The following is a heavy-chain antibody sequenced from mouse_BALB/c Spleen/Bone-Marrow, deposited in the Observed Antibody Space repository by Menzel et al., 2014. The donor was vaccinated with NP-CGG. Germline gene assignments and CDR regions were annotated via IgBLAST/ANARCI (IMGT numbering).Heavy chain of an antibody. CDR3: NSRDYRYEGYARAY. J-gene: IGHJ4*01. CDR1: GFNIKDTY. CDR2: IDPANGNT. D-gene: IGHD2-14*01. Sequence: VQLQQSGAELVKPGASVKLSCTASGFNIKDTYMHWVKQRPEQGLEWIGRIDPANGNTKYDPKFQGKATMTADTSSNTAYLQLSSLTSEDTAVYYCNSRDYRYEGYARAYLCQGPSVHVSA. V-gene: IGHV14-3*02.